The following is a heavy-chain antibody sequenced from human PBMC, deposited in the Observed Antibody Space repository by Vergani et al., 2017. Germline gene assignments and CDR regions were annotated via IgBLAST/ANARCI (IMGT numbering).Heavy chain of an antibody. CDR2: IIPIFGTE. CDR1: GGTFSSYA. CDR3: ARSKNGYCSGGSCYSIFQTSYYYYYGMDV. D-gene: IGHD2-15*01. J-gene: IGHJ6*02. V-gene: IGHV1-69*13. Sequence: QVQLVQSGAEVKKPGSSVKVSCKASGGTFSSYAISWVRQAPGQGLEWMGRIIPIFGTENYAQKFQGRVTITADESTSTAYMELSSLRSEDTAVYYCARSKNGYCSGGSCYSIFQTSYYYYYGMDVWGQGTTVTVSS.